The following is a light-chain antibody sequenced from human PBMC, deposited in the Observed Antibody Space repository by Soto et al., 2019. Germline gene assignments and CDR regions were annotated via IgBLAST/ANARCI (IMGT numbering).Light chain of an antibody. CDR2: WAS. CDR1: QSLLYSSNNQNY. CDR3: QQNYNTPLT. Sequence: DIVMTQSPDSLAVSLGERVTINCKSSQSLLYSSNNQNYLTWYQQKPGQPPKLLIYWASIRESGVPGRFSGSGSGTDFTLTISSLQAEDVAVYYCQQNYNTPLTFGGGTKVEIK. V-gene: IGKV4-1*01. J-gene: IGKJ4*01.